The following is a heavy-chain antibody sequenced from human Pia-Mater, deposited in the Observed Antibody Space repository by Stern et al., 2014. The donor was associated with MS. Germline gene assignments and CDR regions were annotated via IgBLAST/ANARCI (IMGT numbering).Heavy chain of an antibody. CDR2: VYYSGAT. Sequence: QLQLQESGPGLVKPSETLSLTCAVSGDSISSYTHYWAWIRQPPGKGLEWIGSVYYSGATYYNPSLKSPGTISVDTSKNHFPLGLNSVTAADTAVYYCAKHACTGAACPFDLWGQGTLVTVSS. CDR1: GDSISSYTHY. J-gene: IGHJ4*02. D-gene: IGHD2-8*02. CDR3: AKHACTGAACPFDL. V-gene: IGHV4-39*01.